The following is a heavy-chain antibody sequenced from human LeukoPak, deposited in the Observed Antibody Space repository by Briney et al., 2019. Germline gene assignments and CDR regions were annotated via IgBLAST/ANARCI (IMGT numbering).Heavy chain of an antibody. CDR1: GGTFSSYA. CDR2: IIPIFGTA. J-gene: IGHJ4*02. D-gene: IGHD3-22*01. Sequence: ASVKVSCKASGGTFSSYAISWVRQAPGQGLEWMGGIIPIFGTANYAQKFQGRVTITTDESTSTAYMELSSLRSEDTAVYYRARSPRSSGYYDPDYWGQGTLVTVSS. V-gene: IGHV1-69*05. CDR3: ARSPRSSGYYDPDY.